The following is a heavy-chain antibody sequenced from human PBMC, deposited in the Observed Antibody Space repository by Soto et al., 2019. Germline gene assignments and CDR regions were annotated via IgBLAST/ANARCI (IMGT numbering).Heavy chain of an antibody. CDR3: ARMYNSGFYRPEGDYYFYGMDV. J-gene: IGHJ6*02. Sequence: SETLSLTCSVSGGSIRDYYWSWIRQPAGKGLEWIGRMYTGGGTKYNPSLKSRVTMSTDTSLNQFSLTLSSVTAADTAIYYCARMYNSGFYRPEGDYYFYGMDVWGQGTTVS. CDR1: GGSIRDYY. D-gene: IGHD6-19*01. V-gene: IGHV4-4*07. CDR2: MYTGGGT.